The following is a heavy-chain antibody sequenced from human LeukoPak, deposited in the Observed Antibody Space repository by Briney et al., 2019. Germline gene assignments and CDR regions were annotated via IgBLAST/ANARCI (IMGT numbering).Heavy chain of an antibody. D-gene: IGHD6-13*01. J-gene: IGHJ4*02. CDR2: ISSSTNTI. V-gene: IGHV3-48*04. CDR1: GFPFTLYN. Sequence: GGSLRLSCEVSGFPFTLYNMNWVRQAPGKGLEWLSYISSSTNTIYYADSVKGRFTISRDNAKNSLYLQMNSLRAEDTAVYYCAKEGIAAAGTIDYWGQGTLVTVSS. CDR3: AKEGIAAAGTIDY.